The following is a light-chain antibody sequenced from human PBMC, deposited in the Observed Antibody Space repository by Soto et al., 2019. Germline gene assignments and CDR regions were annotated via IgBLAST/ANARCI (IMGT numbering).Light chain of an antibody. CDR2: EVT. CDR3: SSHAASNAYV. CDR1: SGDVGGYNF. V-gene: IGLV2-8*01. J-gene: IGLJ1*01. Sequence: QSVLTQPPSASGSPGQSVTISCTGTSGDVGGYNFVSWYQQHPGKAPRLMIYEVTKRPSGVPDRFFGSKSGNTASLTVSGLQAEDEADYFCSSHAASNAYVFGTGTKVTVL.